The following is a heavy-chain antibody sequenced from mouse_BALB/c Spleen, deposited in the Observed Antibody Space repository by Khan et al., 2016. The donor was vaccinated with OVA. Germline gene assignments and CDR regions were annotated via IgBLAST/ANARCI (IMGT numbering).Heavy chain of an antibody. V-gene: IGHV1-4*01. Sequence: QVQLQQSGAELARPGASVKMSCKASGYTFTSYTMHWVKQRPGQGLEWIGDINPSSGYTKYNQKFKDKATLTADKSSSTAYMQLSSLTSEDSAVNDWARTHENWGQGTTLTVSS. J-gene: IGHJ2*01. CDR2: INPSSGYT. CDR1: GYTFTSYT. CDR3: ARTHEN.